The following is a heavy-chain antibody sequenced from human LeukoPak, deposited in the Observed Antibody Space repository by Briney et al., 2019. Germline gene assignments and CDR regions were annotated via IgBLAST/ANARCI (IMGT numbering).Heavy chain of an antibody. V-gene: IGHV1-69*05. CDR1: GGTFSSYA. CDR3: ASSYVTQYYYYMDV. J-gene: IGHJ6*03. CDR2: IIPIFGTA. Sequence: GASVKVSCKASGGTFSSYAISWVRQAPGQGLEWMGGIIPIFGTANYAQKFQGRVTITTDESTSTAYMELSSLRSEDTAVYYCASSYVTQYYYYMDVWGKGTTVTVSS. D-gene: IGHD3-10*02.